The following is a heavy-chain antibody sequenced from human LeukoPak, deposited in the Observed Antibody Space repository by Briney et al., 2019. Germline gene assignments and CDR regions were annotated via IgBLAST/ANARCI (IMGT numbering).Heavy chain of an antibody. Sequence: SVKVSCKASGGTFSSYAISWVRQAPGQGLEWMGGIIPIFGTANYAQKFQGRVTITTDESTSTAYMELSGLRSEDTAVYYCARDSEVATMVRGGVHWFDPWGQGTLVTVSS. V-gene: IGHV1-69*05. CDR3: ARDSEVATMVRGGVHWFDP. J-gene: IGHJ5*02. D-gene: IGHD3-10*01. CDR1: GGTFSSYA. CDR2: IIPIFGTA.